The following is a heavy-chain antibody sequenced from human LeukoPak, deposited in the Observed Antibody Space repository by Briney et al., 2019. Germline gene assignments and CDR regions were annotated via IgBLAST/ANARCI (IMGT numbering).Heavy chain of an antibody. V-gene: IGHV3-74*01. CDR2: INSDGSST. D-gene: IGHD4-17*01. Sequence: PGGSLRLSCAASGFTFSSYWMHWVRQAPGKGLVWVSRINSDGSSTSYADSVKGRFTISRDNAKNTLYLQMNSLRAEDTAVYYCARTYGLDAFDIWGQGTMVTVSS. CDR1: GFTFSSYW. J-gene: IGHJ3*02. CDR3: ARTYGLDAFDI.